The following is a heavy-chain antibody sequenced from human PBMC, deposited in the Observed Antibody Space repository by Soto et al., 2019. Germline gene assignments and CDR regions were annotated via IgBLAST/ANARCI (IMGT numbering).Heavy chain of an antibody. Sequence: EVQLVESGGGLVQPGGSLRLSCAVSGFTVSTNYMTWVRQAPGKGLEWLSVIYIGGTTYYADSVKGRFTISRDTSKNTVYLQMNSLRAGDTAVYYCAGDRAGSGRLWYFDDWGQGTLVTVSS. CDR1: GFTVSTNY. D-gene: IGHD2-21*01. CDR2: IYIGGTT. CDR3: AGDRAGSGRLWYFDD. V-gene: IGHV3-66*01. J-gene: IGHJ4*02.